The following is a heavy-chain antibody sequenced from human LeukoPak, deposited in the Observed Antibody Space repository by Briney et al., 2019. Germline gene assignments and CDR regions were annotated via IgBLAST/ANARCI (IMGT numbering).Heavy chain of an antibody. CDR1: GYTFTGYY. CDR3: ARDGPYDILTGYPTYYYYGMDV. CDR2: INPNSGGT. Sequence: ASVKVSCKASGYTFTGYYMHWVRQAPGQGLEWMGWINPNSGGTNYAQKLQGRVTMTTDTSTSTAYMELRSLRSDDTAVYYCARDGPYDILTGYPTYYYYGMDVWGQGTTVTVSS. V-gene: IGHV1-2*02. J-gene: IGHJ6*02. D-gene: IGHD3-9*01.